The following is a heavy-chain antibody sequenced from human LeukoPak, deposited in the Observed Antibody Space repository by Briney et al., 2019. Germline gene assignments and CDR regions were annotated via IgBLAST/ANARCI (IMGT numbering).Heavy chain of an antibody. V-gene: IGHV4-59*05. CDR2: SYYSGST. D-gene: IGHD2-2*01. CDR1: GASISSYY. J-gene: IGHJ4*02. Sequence: SETLSLTCTVSGASISSYYWSWIRQPPGKGLEWVGSSYYSGSTYYNPSLKSRVTISVDTSKNQFSLKLSSVTAADTAVYYCARQQLGYCSTTRCFLEDYWGQGTLVTVSS. CDR3: ARQQLGYCSTTRCFLEDY.